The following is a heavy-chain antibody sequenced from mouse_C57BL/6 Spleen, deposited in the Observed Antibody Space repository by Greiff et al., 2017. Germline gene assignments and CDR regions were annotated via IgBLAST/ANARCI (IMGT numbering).Heavy chain of an antibody. V-gene: IGHV1-9*01. CDR3: ARYSKPRYFDV. Sequence: VQLKQSGAELMKPGASVKLSCKATGYTFTGYWIEWIGEILPGSGSTNYNEKFKGKATFTADTSSNTAYMQLSSLTTEDSAIYYCARYSKPRYFDVWGTGTTVTVSS. CDR2: ILPGSGST. CDR1: GYTFTGYW. D-gene: IGHD2-5*01. J-gene: IGHJ1*03.